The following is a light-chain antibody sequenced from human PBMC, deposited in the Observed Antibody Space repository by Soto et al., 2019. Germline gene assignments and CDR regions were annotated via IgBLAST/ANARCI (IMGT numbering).Light chain of an antibody. CDR3: SSYTSSSTVV. V-gene: IGLV2-14*01. CDR2: DVS. J-gene: IGLJ2*01. CDR1: SSDVGGYNY. Sequence: QSVLTQPASVSGSPGQSITISCTGTSSDVGGYNYVSWYQQHPGTAPKLMICDVSNRPSGVSNRFSGSKSGNTASLTISGLQAEDEADYYCSSYTSSSTVVFGGGTKLTVL.